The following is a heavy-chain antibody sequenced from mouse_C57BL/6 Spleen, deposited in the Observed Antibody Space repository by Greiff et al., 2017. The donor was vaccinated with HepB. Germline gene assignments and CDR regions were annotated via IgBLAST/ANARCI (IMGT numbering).Heavy chain of an antibody. CDR1: GFTFSSYA. J-gene: IGHJ3*01. CDR2: ISSGGDYI. Sequence: EVNVVESGEGLVKPGGSLKLSCAASGFTFSSYAMSWVRQTPEKRLEWVAYISSGGDYIYYADTVKGRFTISRDNARNTLYLQMSSLKSEDTAMYYCTRDDDGYTFAYWGQGTLVTVSA. V-gene: IGHV5-9-1*02. CDR3: TRDDDGYTFAY. D-gene: IGHD2-3*01.